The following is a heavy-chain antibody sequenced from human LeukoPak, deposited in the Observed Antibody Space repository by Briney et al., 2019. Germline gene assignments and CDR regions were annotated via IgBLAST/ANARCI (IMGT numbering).Heavy chain of an antibody. CDR3: ARGGSRNGYNRPLDH. J-gene: IGHJ4*02. CDR2: IYYSGST. CDR1: GDSINGYY. Sequence: SETLSLTCSVSGDSINGYYWNWIRQPPGKGLEWIGYIYYSGSTNYNPSLKSRVTISVDTSKNQLSPRLSSVTAADTAVYYCARGGSRNGYNRPLDHWGQGTLVTVSS. D-gene: IGHD5-24*01. V-gene: IGHV4-59*01.